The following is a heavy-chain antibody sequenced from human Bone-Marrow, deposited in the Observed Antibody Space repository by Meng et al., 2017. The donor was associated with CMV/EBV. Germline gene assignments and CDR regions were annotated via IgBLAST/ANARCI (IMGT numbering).Heavy chain of an antibody. CDR2: ISAYNGNT. Sequence: ASVKVSCKASGYTFTSYGISWVRQAPGQGLEWMGWISAYNGNTNYAQKLQGRVTMTTDTSTSTAYMELRSLRSDDTAVYYCARGPAGIWSADYYYYYGMDVWGQGTTVTVSS. J-gene: IGHJ6*02. V-gene: IGHV1-18*01. D-gene: IGHD3-10*01. CDR1: GYTFTSYG. CDR3: ARGPAGIWSADYYYYYGMDV.